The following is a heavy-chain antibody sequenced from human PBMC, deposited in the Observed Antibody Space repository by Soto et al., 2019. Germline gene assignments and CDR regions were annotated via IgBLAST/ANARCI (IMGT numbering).Heavy chain of an antibody. Sequence: GGSLRLSCAASGFTFNKYWMTWIRQAPGKGLEWVANIKQDGSDAYYVDSVKGRFTISRDNTKNSLFLHMNSLRAEDTAVYYCTRDPYDYDSSGYYFGAFDIWGQGTMVTVSS. CDR3: TRDPYDYDSSGYYFGAFDI. V-gene: IGHV3-7*01. CDR2: IKQDGSDA. J-gene: IGHJ3*02. D-gene: IGHD3-22*01. CDR1: GFTFNKYW.